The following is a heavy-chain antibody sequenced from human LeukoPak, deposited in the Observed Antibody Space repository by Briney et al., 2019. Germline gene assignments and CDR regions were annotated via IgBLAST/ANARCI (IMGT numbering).Heavy chain of an antibody. CDR3: AKDRDQYTSGWGDY. V-gene: IGHV3-23*01. CDR2: IKGPTDST. Sequence: GGSLRLSCAAPGFTFSSYPMSWVRQAPGKGLEWVSTIKGPTDSTYYADSVKGRFTISRDNSKSTLYLQMNSLRAEDTAIYYCAKDRDQYTSGWGDYWGQGTLVTVSS. D-gene: IGHD6-19*01. CDR1: GFTFSSYP. J-gene: IGHJ4*02.